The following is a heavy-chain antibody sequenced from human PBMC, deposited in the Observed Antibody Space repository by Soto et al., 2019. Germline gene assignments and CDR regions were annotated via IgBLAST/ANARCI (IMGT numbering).Heavy chain of an antibody. V-gene: IGHV1-69*02. J-gene: IGHJ4*02. CDR1: GGTSSSYT. CDR2: IIPILGIA. CDR3: ARANGSSSSYNFDY. D-gene: IGHD6-13*01. Sequence: QVQLVQSGAEVKKPGSSVKVSCKASGGTSSSYTISWVRQAPGQGLEWMGRIIPILGIANYAQKFQGRVTITADKSTSTAYMELSGLRSEDTAVYYCARANGSSSSYNFDYWGQGTLVTVSS.